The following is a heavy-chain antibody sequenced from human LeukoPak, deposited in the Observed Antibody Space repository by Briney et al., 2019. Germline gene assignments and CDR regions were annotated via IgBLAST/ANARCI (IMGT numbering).Heavy chain of an antibody. V-gene: IGHV1-2*02. CDR1: GYTFTGYY. CDR3: ARDRGLGGTDYYYYYYYMDV. D-gene: IGHD3-16*01. Sequence: ASVKVSCKASGYTFTGYYIHWMRQAPGQGVEWMGWINPNSGGTNYAQKFQGRVTMTRDTSISTAYMELSRLRSDDTAVYYCARDRGLGGTDYYYYYYYMDVWGKGTTVTVSS. CDR2: INPNSGGT. J-gene: IGHJ6*03.